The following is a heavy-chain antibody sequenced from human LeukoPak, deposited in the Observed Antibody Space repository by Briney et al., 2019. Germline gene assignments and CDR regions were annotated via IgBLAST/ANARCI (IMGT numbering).Heavy chain of an antibody. CDR3: ARDQYYYDSSGYIRGISFDY. Sequence: ASVKLSCKASGYTFTSYYMHWVRQAPGQGLEWMGIINTSGSSTNYAQTFQGRVTITRDKSTSTVYMELSSLRSEDTAVYYCARDQYYYDSSGYIRGISFDYWGQGTLVTVSS. V-gene: IGHV1-46*01. D-gene: IGHD3-22*01. J-gene: IGHJ4*02. CDR2: INTSGSST. CDR1: GYTFTSYY.